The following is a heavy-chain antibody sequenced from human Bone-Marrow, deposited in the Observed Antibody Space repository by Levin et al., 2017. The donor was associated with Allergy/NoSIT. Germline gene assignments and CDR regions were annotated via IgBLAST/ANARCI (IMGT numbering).Heavy chain of an antibody. CDR2: ISSSGSTI. D-gene: IGHD6-13*01. CDR1: GFTFSDYY. J-gene: IGHJ6*02. CDR3: ARSQVRAAAGLLYYYYYYGMDV. V-gene: IGHV3-11*01. Sequence: GGSLRLSCAASGFTFSDYYMSWIRQAPGKGLEWVSYISSSGSTIYYADSVKGRFTISRDNAKNSLYLQMNSLRAEDTAVYYCARSQVRAAAGLLYYYYYYGMDVWGQGTTVTVSS.